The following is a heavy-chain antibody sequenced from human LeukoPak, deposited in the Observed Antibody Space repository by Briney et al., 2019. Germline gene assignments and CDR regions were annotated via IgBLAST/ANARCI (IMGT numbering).Heavy chain of an antibody. V-gene: IGHV3-33*01. J-gene: IGHJ4*02. CDR3: ARVELELRGGFDY. CDR2: IWYDGSNK. D-gene: IGHD1-7*01. Sequence: GGSLRLSCAASGFTFSSYGMHWVRQAPGKGLEWVAVIWYDGSNKYYADSVKGRFTISRDNSKNTLYLQMNSLRAEDTAAYYCARVELELRGGFDYWGQGTLVTVSS. CDR1: GFTFSSYG.